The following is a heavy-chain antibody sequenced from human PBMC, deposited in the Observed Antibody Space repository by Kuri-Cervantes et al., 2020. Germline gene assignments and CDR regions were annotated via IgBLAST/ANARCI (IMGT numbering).Heavy chain of an antibody. V-gene: IGHV5-51*01. CDR1: GYRFTHYW. CDR3: ARRGGSGIYYLSIPPDY. J-gene: IGHJ4*02. Sequence: GESLKISCKGSGYRFTHYWIGWVRQMPGKGLEWMGIIYPGDSDTRYSPSFQGQVTISADKSITTAYLQWSSLKASDTAMYYCARRGGSGIYYLSIPPDYWGQGTLVTVSS. D-gene: IGHD3-10*01. CDR2: IYPGDSDT.